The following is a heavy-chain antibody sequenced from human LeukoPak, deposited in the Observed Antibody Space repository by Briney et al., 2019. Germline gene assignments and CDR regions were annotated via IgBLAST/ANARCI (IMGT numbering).Heavy chain of an antibody. CDR1: GFTFSSYW. CDR3: ARGGLGAWFDP. J-gene: IGHJ5*02. V-gene: IGHV3-74*01. Sequence: PGGSLRLSCAASGFTFSSYWMHWVRQAPGKGLVWVSRISSDGSSTTYADSVKGRFTISRGNAKNTLYLQMNSLRAEDTAVYYCARGGLGAWFDPWGQGTLVTVSS. CDR2: ISSDGSST. D-gene: IGHD1-26*01.